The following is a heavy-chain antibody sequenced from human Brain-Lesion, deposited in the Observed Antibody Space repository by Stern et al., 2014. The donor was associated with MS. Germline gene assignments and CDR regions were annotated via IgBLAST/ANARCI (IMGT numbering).Heavy chain of an antibody. Sequence: VQLVQSGAEVKKPGASVKVSCKTSGYIFTGYYIHWVRQAPGQGLEWMAWINPNTGGTKYAQKFQGSVTMSRDTSISTAYVELSSLTSDDTAVYYCARDQRGITIFGVVTDYYYLGMDVWGQGTTVTVSS. V-gene: IGHV1-2*02. CDR3: ARDQRGITIFGVVTDYYYLGMDV. J-gene: IGHJ6*02. CDR1: GYIFTGYY. CDR2: INPNTGGT. D-gene: IGHD3-3*01.